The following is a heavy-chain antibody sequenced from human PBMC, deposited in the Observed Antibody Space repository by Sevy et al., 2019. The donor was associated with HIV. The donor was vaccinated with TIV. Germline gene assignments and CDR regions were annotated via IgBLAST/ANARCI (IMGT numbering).Heavy chain of an antibody. D-gene: IGHD2-21*02. J-gene: IGHJ4*02. CDR3: PRVGVSYCTDDCYHRFDY. V-gene: IGHV3-30*09. Sequence: GGSLRLSCAASGFTFSSYALLWVRQAPGKGLEWVSLISFDGSKKYYSDSVKGRFAISRDESKTTLFLQMNSRRSEDTAIYCCPRVGVSYCTDDCYHRFDYWGRGTLVTVSS. CDR1: GFTFSSYA. CDR2: ISFDGSKK.